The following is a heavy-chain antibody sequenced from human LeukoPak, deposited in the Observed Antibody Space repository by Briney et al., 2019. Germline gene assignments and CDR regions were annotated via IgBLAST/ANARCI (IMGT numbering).Heavy chain of an antibody. CDR3: ARGDSYGYS. Sequence: PGESLTLSCAASGFTFSSYAMTWVRQAPGKGLEWVSAVTGSGSTRFYADSVKGRFTISRDNSKNTLYLQMDSLRAEDTAVYYCARGDSYGYSWGQGTLVTVSP. CDR1: GFTFSSYA. J-gene: IGHJ4*02. D-gene: IGHD5-18*01. V-gene: IGHV3-23*01. CDR2: VTGSGSTR.